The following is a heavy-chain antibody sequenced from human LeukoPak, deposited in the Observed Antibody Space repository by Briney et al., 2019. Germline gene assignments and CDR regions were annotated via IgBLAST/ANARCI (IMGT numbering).Heavy chain of an antibody. Sequence: GGSLRLSCAASGFTLSNYDMNWVRQAPGKGLEWVSSISTRSRYIYYKDSVRGRFTISRDDAKNSLHLEMNSLRAEDTAVYYCARADCSSSTCYLRRSWFDPWGQGTLVTVSS. V-gene: IGHV3-21*01. J-gene: IGHJ5*02. CDR1: GFTLSNYD. CDR3: ARADCSSSTCYLRRSWFDP. D-gene: IGHD2-2*01. CDR2: ISTRSRYI.